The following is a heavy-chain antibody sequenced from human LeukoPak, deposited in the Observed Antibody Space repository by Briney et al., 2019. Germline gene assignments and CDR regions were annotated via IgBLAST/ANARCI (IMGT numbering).Heavy chain of an antibody. Sequence: GGSLRLSCAASGFTFSSYAMSWVRQAPGKGLEWVSAISGSGGSTYYADSVKGRFTISRDNSKNTLYLQMNSLRAEDTAVYYCAKGVLLWFGELPGSLFDYWGEGTLVTVSS. J-gene: IGHJ4*02. D-gene: IGHD3-10*01. CDR2: ISGSGGST. CDR1: GFTFSSYA. CDR3: AKGVLLWFGELPGSLFDY. V-gene: IGHV3-23*01.